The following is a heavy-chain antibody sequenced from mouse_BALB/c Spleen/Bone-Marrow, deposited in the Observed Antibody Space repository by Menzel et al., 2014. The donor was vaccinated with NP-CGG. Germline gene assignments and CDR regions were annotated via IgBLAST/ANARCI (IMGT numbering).Heavy chain of an antibody. D-gene: IGHD2-2*01. CDR1: GYSITSGYY. Sequence: ESGPGLVKPSQSLSLICSVTGYSITSGYYWNWIRQFPGNKLEWMGYISYDGYNKYNPSLKNRISITRDTSENQFFLKLSSVTTEDTSTYYCARDPHYGDDLGDYWGQGTPPTVSS. CDR2: ISYDGYN. V-gene: IGHV3-6*02. J-gene: IGHJ2*01. CDR3: ARDPHYGDDLGDY.